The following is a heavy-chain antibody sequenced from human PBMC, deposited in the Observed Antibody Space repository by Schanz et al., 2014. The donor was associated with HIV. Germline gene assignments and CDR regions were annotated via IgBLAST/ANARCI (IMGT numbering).Heavy chain of an antibody. CDR3: ARKIGGQQLTGNQYYYYYYGMDV. J-gene: IGHJ6*02. CDR1: GFRFSSHA. D-gene: IGHD6-13*01. CDR2: ISISGETT. V-gene: IGHV3-23*01. Sequence: EVQLLESGGGLVQPGESLRLSCAVSGFRFSSHAMTWVRQAPGKGLEWVSGISISGETTYYADSVKGRFTISRDNSKNTLYLQMNSLRAEDTAVYYCARKIGGQQLTGNQYYYYYYGMDVWGQGTTVTVSS.